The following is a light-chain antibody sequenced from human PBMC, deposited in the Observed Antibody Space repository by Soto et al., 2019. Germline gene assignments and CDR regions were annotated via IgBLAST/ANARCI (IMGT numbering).Light chain of an antibody. CDR3: SSYTSSNTLV. V-gene: IGLV2-14*01. Sequence: SVLTQPASVSGSPGQSITISCTGTSSNVGGYHYVSWYQQHPGKAPKLMIYEVSNRPSGVSNRFSGSKSGNTASLTISGLQPEDETDYYCSSYTSSNTLVFGTGTKVTVL. CDR1: SSNVGGYHY. CDR2: EVS. J-gene: IGLJ1*01.